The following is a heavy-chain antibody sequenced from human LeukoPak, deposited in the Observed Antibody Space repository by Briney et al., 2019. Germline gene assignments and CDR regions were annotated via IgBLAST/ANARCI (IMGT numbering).Heavy chain of an antibody. CDR3: ARVGDPRVRLYDFWSGYGYYFDY. D-gene: IGHD3-3*01. J-gene: IGHJ4*02. Sequence: GGSLRLSCAASGFTFDDYAMHWVRQAPGKGLEWVSGISWNSDTIGYADSVKGRFTISRDNAKNSLYLQMNSLRAEDTAVYYCARVGDPRVRLYDFWSGYGYYFDYWGQGTLVTVSS. CDR2: ISWNSDTI. CDR1: GFTFDDYA. V-gene: IGHV3-9*01.